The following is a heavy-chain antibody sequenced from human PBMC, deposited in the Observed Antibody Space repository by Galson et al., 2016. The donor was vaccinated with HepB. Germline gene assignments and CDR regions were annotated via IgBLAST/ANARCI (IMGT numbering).Heavy chain of an antibody. CDR3: ARGTETSWYGQFDY. Sequence: SLRLSCAASGFTFSDHYMDWVRQAPGKGLEWVAFIWYDGSKKYYGTSVEGRFTISRDNSKNTLYLQMNSLRVEDTAVYYCARGTETSWYGQFDYWGQGTLVTVSS. CDR2: IWYDGSKK. D-gene: IGHD2-2*01. V-gene: IGHV3-33*08. CDR1: GFTFSDHY. J-gene: IGHJ4*02.